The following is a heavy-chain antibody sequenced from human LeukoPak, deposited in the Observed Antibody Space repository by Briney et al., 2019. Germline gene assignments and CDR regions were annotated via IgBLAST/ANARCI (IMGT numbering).Heavy chain of an antibody. D-gene: IGHD6-13*01. CDR3: ASWYRPKYYFDY. CDR1: GGSISSGSYY. V-gene: IGHV4-61*02. Sequence: PSQTLSLTCTVSGGSISSGSYYWSWIRQAAGKGLEWIGRIYTSGSTNYNPSLKSRVTISVDTSKNQFSLKLSSVTAADTAVYYCASWYRPKYYFDYWGQGTLVTVSS. CDR2: IYTSGST. J-gene: IGHJ4*02.